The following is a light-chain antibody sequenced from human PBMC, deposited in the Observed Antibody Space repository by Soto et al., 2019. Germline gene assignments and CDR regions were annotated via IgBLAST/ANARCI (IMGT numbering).Light chain of an antibody. J-gene: IGKJ1*01. CDR3: QQRSDWWT. Sequence: EIVLTQSPATLSLSPGERATLSCRASQSVSSYLAWYQQKPGQAPRLLIYDASNRATGIPARFRGSGSGTEFTLTISSLESEDFAVYYCQQRSDWWTFGQGTKVEIK. CDR1: QSVSSY. CDR2: DAS. V-gene: IGKV3-11*01.